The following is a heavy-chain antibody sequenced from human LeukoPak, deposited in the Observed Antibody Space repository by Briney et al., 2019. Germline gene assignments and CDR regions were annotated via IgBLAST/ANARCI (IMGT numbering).Heavy chain of an antibody. CDR3: ARETIDCGGDCYDY. CDR2: ISTDGTMA. J-gene: IGHJ4*02. V-gene: IGHV3-48*03. D-gene: IGHD2-21*01. Sequence: GGSLRLSCAASGFTFNNYEMNWVRQAPGKGLEWISYISTDGTMAYYAGSVKGRFTNSRDNAKNSLYLQMNSLRADDTAVYYCARETIDCGGDCYDYWGQGTLATVSS. CDR1: GFTFNNYE.